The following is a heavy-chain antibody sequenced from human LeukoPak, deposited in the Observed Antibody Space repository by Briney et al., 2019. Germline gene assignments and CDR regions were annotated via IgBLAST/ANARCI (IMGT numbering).Heavy chain of an antibody. Sequence: PSETLSLTCTVSGGSVGSSTYYWDWLRQPPGKGLEWIGTIYYSGSTYYNPSLKSRVTISVDTSKNQFSLRLSSVTAADTAVYYCARRRRSNSSHDYWGQGTLVTVPS. CDR3: ARRRRSNSSHDY. CDR1: GGSVGSSTYY. D-gene: IGHD6-6*01. V-gene: IGHV4-39*01. CDR2: IYYSGST. J-gene: IGHJ4*02.